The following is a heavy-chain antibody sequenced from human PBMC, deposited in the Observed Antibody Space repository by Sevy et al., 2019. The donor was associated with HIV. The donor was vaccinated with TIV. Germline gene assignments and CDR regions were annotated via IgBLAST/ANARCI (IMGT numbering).Heavy chain of an antibody. CDR3: ARLKKSYYGSGSYYTTILGSYYYYGMDV. CDR2: MNPNSGDT. CDR1: GYTFTSYD. V-gene: IGHV1-8*01. D-gene: IGHD3-10*01. J-gene: IGHJ6*02. Sequence: ASVKVSCKASGYTFTSYDINWVRQATGQGLEWMGWMNPNSGDTGYAQKFQGRVTMTRNTSISTAYMELSSLRSEDTAVYYCARLKKSYYGSGSYYTTILGSYYYYGMDVWGQGTTVTVSS.